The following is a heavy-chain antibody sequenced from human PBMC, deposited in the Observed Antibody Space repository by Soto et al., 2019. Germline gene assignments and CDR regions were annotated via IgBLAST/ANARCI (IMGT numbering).Heavy chain of an antibody. CDR2: ISAENGKT. D-gene: IGHD4-17*01. Sequence: QVHLVQSGDEVKKPGASVKVSCKSSDHTFDSNGITWVRQAPGHGLEWMGWISAENGKTTYAPEFQGRVTMTTDTSTNTASMELKNLKYDDTAVYYCARVYGDYIDYWGQGTLVTVSS. CDR1: DHTFDSNG. CDR3: ARVYGDYIDY. J-gene: IGHJ4*02. V-gene: IGHV1-18*01.